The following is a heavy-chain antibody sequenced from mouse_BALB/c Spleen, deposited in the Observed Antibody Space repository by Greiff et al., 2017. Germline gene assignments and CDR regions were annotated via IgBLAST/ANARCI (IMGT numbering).Heavy chain of an antibody. CDR2: INPSTGYT. V-gene: IGHV1-7*01. Sequence: QVQLKESGAELAKPGASVKMSCKASGYTFTSYWMHWVKQRPGQGLEWIGYINPSTGYTEYNQKFKDKATLTADKSSSTAYMQLSSLTSEDSAVYYCARWLLGWYFDVWGAGTTVTVSS. CDR3: ARWLLGWYFDV. D-gene: IGHD2-3*01. CDR1: GYTFTSYW. J-gene: IGHJ1*01.